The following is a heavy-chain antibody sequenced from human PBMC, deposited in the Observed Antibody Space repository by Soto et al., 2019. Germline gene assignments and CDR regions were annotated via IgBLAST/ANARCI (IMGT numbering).Heavy chain of an antibody. CDR2: ISSSSSYI. CDR1: GFTFSSYS. CDR3: ARVPIMVRVPRKPYAMDV. V-gene: IGHV3-21*04. J-gene: IGHJ6*02. D-gene: IGHD3-10*01. Sequence: PGGSLRLSCAASGFTFSSYSMNWVRQAPGKGLEWVSSISSSSSYIYYADSVKGRFTISRDNSKNTLYLQMNSLRAEDTAVYYCARVPIMVRVPRKPYAMDVWGQGTTVTVSS.